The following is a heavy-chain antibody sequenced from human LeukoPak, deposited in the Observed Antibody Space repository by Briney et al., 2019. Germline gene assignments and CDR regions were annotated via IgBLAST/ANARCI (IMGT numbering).Heavy chain of an antibody. Sequence: PGGSLRLSCTASGFTFGDYAMSWVRRAPGKGLEWVGFIRSKAYGGTTEYAASVKGRFTISRDDSKSIAYLQMNSLKTEDTAVYYCTRAPQTYYDILTGYFGYYYYGMDVWGQGTTVTVSS. J-gene: IGHJ6*02. CDR1: GFTFGDYA. CDR2: IRSKAYGGTT. V-gene: IGHV3-49*04. CDR3: TRAPQTYYDILTGYFGYYYYGMDV. D-gene: IGHD3-9*01.